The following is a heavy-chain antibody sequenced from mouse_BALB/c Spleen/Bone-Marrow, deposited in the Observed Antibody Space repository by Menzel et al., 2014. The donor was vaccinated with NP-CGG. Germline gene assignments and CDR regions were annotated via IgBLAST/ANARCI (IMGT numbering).Heavy chain of an antibody. V-gene: IGHV1-77*01. Sequence: QVQLQQSGAELARPGASVKLSCKASDYTFTDYYINWVKQRTGQGLGWIGEIYPESGDAFYNENFKGKATLTADTSSSTAYMQLSSLTSDDSAVYFCAKGSFDYWGQGTTLTVSS. CDR3: AKGSFDY. J-gene: IGHJ2*01. CDR1: DYTFTDYY. D-gene: IGHD1-1*01. CDR2: IYPESGDA.